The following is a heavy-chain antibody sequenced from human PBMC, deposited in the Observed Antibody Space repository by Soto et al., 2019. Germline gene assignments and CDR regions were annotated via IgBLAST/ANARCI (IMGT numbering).Heavy chain of an antibody. D-gene: IGHD3-9*01. CDR3: AKGNNYYILAELGS. J-gene: IGHJ4*02. Sequence: EVQLVESGGGLVQPGRSLRLSCAASGFTFDDYAMHWVRQAPGKGLEWVSGISGNSGSIGYADSVKGRFTISRDNAKNSLNLQMNNRRAEDTALYYCAKGNNYYILAELGSWGQGTLVTVSS. CDR2: ISGNSGSI. V-gene: IGHV3-9*01. CDR1: GFTFDDYA.